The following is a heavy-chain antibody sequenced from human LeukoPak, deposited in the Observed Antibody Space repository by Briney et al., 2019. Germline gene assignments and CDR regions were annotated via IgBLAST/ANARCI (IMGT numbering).Heavy chain of an antibody. Sequence: GASVKVSCKASGYAFTSYDINWVRQATGQGLEWMGWMNPNSGNTGYAQKFQGRVTMTRNTSISTAYMELSSLRSEDTAVYYCARGLSSGWYSDYWGQGTLVTVSS. D-gene: IGHD6-19*01. J-gene: IGHJ4*02. CDR1: GYAFTSYD. V-gene: IGHV1-8*01. CDR2: MNPNSGNT. CDR3: ARGLSSGWYSDY.